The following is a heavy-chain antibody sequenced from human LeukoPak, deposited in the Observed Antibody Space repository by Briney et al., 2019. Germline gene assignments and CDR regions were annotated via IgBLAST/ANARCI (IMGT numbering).Heavy chain of an antibody. J-gene: IGHJ4*02. Sequence: PGGSLRLSCAASGFTFSSYAMQWVRQAPGKGLEWVALISFDGSEEYYADSVKGRFTISRDKSKNTLHLQMNNLRAADTAVYYCAKERRGYYSEYWGQGTQVTVSS. CDR3: AKERRGYYSEY. V-gene: IGHV3-30*02. D-gene: IGHD3-22*01. CDR1: GFTFSSYA. CDR2: ISFDGSEE.